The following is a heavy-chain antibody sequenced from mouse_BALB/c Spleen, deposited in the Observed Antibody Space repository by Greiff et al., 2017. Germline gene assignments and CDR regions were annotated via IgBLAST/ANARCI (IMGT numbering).Heavy chain of an antibody. CDR2: IDPANGNT. J-gene: IGHJ2*01. CDR3: AGESYGDYGGYFDY. V-gene: IGHV14-3*02. Sequence: VQLQQSGAELVKPGASVKLSCTASGFNIKDTYMHWVKQRPEQGLEWIGRIDPANGNTKYDPKFQGKATITADTSSNTAYLQLSSLTSEDTAVYYCAGESYGDYGGYFDYWGQGTTVTVSS. D-gene: IGHD2-13*01. CDR1: GFNIKDTY.